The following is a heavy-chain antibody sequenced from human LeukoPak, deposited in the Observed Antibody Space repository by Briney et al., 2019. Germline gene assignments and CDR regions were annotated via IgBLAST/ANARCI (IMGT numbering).Heavy chain of an antibody. CDR2: IYHSGST. V-gene: IGHV4-38-2*01. CDR3: ARGEVPAAINYFDY. Sequence: PSETLSLTCAVSGYSISSGYYWGWIRQPPGKGLEWIGSIYHSGSTYYNPSLKSRVTISVDTSKNQFSLTLSSVTAADTAVYYCARGEVPAAINYFDYWGQGTLVTVSS. D-gene: IGHD2-2*01. CDR1: GYSISSGYY. J-gene: IGHJ4*02.